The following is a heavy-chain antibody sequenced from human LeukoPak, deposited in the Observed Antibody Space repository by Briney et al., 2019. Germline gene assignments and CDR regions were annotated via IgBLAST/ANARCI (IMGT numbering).Heavy chain of an antibody. Sequence: GRSLRLSCAASGFTVSSNYMSWVRQAPGKGLEWVSVIYSGGSTYYADSVKGRFTISRDNSRNTLYLQMNSLTAEDTAVYYCARVGVVPAAIPDGFDIWGQGTMVTVSS. CDR2: IYSGGST. CDR1: GFTVSSNY. J-gene: IGHJ3*02. CDR3: ARVGVVPAAIPDGFDI. D-gene: IGHD2-2*01. V-gene: IGHV3-53*01.